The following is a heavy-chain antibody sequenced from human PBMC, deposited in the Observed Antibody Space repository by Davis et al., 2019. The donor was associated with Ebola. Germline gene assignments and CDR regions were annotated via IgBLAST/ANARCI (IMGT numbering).Heavy chain of an antibody. CDR1: GFTSSDHY. D-gene: IGHD2-15*01. J-gene: IGHJ4*02. Sequence: GESLKISCAASGFTSSDHYMSWIRQAPGKGLEWISYISSSTYTKYADSVKGRFTISRDNAKNSLYLQMNSLRAEDTAVYYCAREARYCSGGSCYRHYYFDYWGQGTLVTVSS. V-gene: IGHV3-11*06. CDR2: ISSSTYT. CDR3: AREARYCSGGSCYRHYYFDY.